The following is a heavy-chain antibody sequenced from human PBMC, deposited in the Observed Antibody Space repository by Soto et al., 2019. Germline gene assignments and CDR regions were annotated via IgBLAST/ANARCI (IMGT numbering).Heavy chain of an antibody. D-gene: IGHD4-17*01. Sequence: SETLSLTCTVSGGSISSYYWSWIRQPPGKGLEWIGYIYYSGSTNYNPSLKSRVTISVDTSKNQFSLKLSSVTAADTAVYYCARRDYGDYGYFDYWGQGTLVTVSS. CDR2: IYYSGST. CDR3: ARRDYGDYGYFDY. J-gene: IGHJ4*02. V-gene: IGHV4-59*08. CDR1: GGSISSYY.